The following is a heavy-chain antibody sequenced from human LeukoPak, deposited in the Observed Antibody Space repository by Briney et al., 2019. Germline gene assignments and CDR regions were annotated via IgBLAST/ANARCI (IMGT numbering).Heavy chain of an antibody. D-gene: IGHD5-24*01. CDR2: ISYDGSNK. Sequence: QAGGSLRLSWAASGFTFSSYAMQWVRQAPGKGLEWVAIISYDGSNKYFADSVKGRFTISRDNSKNTLYLQMNSLRAEDTAVYYCARGGRKMATIDYWGQGTLVTVSS. CDR3: ARGGRKMATIDY. J-gene: IGHJ4*02. CDR1: GFTFSSYA. V-gene: IGHV3-30*04.